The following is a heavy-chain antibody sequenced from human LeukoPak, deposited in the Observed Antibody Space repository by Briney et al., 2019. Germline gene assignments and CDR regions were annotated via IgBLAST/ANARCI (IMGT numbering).Heavy chain of an antibody. J-gene: IGHJ4*02. CDR1: GYSISSGYY. V-gene: IGHV4-38-2*01. Sequence: SETLSLTCAVSGYSISSGYYWGWIRQPPGKGLEWIGSIYHSGSTYYNPSLKSRVTISVDTSKNQFSLKLSSVTAADTAAYYCARTAVAGTEAVDYWGQGTLATVSS. CDR3: ARTAVAGTEAVDY. CDR2: IYHSGST. D-gene: IGHD6-19*01.